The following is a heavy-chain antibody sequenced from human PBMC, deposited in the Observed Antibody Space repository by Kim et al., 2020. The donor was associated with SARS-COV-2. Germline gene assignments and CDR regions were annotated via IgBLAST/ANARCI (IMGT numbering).Heavy chain of an antibody. CDR2: ITGGDDTT. Sequence: GGSLTLSCAASGFTFTTYAMSWIRHVPGKGLEWVSAITGGDDTTTYYTDSVRGRFTISRDTSKNTLYLQMNSLRVDDTAVYYCASRPAIKVAVPWDYWGQGTLVTVSS. V-gene: IGHV3-23*01. CDR3: ASRPAIKVAVPWDY. J-gene: IGHJ4*02. CDR1: GFTFTTYA. D-gene: IGHD6-19*01.